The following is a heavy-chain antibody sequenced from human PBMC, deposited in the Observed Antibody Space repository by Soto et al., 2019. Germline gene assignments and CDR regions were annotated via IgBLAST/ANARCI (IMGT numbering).Heavy chain of an antibody. Sequence: QVQLQQWGAGLLKPSETLSLTCAVYGGSFSGYYWSWIRQPPGKGLEWIGEINHSGSTNYNPSLKSRVTISVDTSKNQFSLKLSSVTAADTAVYYCARLGVKRQPRYCTNGVCSLNSFDPWGQGTLVTVSS. CDR1: GGSFSGYY. V-gene: IGHV4-34*01. J-gene: IGHJ5*02. D-gene: IGHD2-8*01. CDR2: INHSGST. CDR3: ARLGVKRQPRYCTNGVCSLNSFDP.